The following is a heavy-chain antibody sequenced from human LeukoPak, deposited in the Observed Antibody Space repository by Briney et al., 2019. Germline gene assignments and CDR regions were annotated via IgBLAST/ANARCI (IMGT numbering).Heavy chain of an antibody. CDR3: ARYHYYGSGTYYIKDCYFDY. CDR1: GDSISSSTYY. Sequence: PSETLSLTCTVSGDSISSSTYYWGWIRQPPGKGLEWIGSVYYTGSTYYNPSLKSRVTMSVDTSNNQFSLKLSSVTAADTAVYYCARYHYYGSGTYYIKDCYFDYWGQGTLVTVSS. V-gene: IGHV4-39*01. J-gene: IGHJ4*02. D-gene: IGHD3-10*01. CDR2: VYYTGST.